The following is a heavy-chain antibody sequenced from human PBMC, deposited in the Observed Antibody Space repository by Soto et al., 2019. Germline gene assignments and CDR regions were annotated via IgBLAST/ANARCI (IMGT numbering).Heavy chain of an antibody. Sequence: QVQLQESGPGLVKPSGTLSLTCAVSGDSISSSYWWSWVRQPPGKGLEWIGEIYHSGSTNYNPSLTRRVNISVDKSKNQLSLKLSSVTAADTAVYYCARVSGSYYYGMDVWGQGTTVTVSS. J-gene: IGHJ6*02. V-gene: IGHV4-4*02. CDR3: ARVSGSYYYGMDV. D-gene: IGHD3-10*01. CDR2: IYHSGST. CDR1: GDSISSSYW.